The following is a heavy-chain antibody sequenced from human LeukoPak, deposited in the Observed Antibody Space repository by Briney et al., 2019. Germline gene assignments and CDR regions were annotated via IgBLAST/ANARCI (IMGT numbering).Heavy chain of an antibody. CDR2: IYYSGST. Sequence: SQTLSLTCTVSGGSISSGGYYWSWIRQHPGKGLEWIGYIYYSGSTYYNPSLKSRVTISVDTSKNQFSLKLSSVTAADTAVYYCARGPRTTVAGINYWGQGTLVTVSS. V-gene: IGHV4-31*03. J-gene: IGHJ4*02. D-gene: IGHD4-23*01. CDR1: GGSISSGGYY. CDR3: ARGPRTTVAGINY.